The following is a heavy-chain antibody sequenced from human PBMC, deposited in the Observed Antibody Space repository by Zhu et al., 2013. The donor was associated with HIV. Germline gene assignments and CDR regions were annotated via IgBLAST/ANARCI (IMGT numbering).Heavy chain of an antibody. D-gene: IGHD5-18*01. Sequence: QVQLVQSGAEVKKPGASVKVSCQASGYTFTSYDINWVRQATGQGLEWMGWMNANSGDTGYAQKFQGRVTMTRDTSISTAYMELRSLTSEDTAVYYCARDPSRSLDTAMVPVGYWGQGTLVTVSS. V-gene: IGHV1-8*01. CDR2: MNANSGDT. J-gene: IGHJ4*02. CDR3: ARDPSRSLDTAMVPVGY. CDR1: GYTFTSYD.